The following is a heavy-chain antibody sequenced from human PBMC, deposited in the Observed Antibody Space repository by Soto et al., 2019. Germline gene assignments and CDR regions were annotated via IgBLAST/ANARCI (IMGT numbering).Heavy chain of an antibody. CDR1: GFILRDYY. D-gene: IGHD2-21*02. J-gene: IGHJ6*02. Sequence: PGGSLRLSCAASGFILRDYYMTWIRQAPGKGLDYISYISSGGTYISYADSVKGRFTISRDNAKNSLFLQLNSLRTEDTGVYFCARLTVTPNYAMDGWSQGTTVT. CDR2: ISSGGTYI. CDR3: ARLTVTPNYAMDG. V-gene: IGHV3-11*06.